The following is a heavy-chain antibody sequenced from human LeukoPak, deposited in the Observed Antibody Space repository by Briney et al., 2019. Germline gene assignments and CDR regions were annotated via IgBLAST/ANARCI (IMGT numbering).Heavy chain of an antibody. V-gene: IGHV4-34*01. Sequence: SETLSLTCAVYGGSFSGYYWSWIRQPPGKGLEWIGEINHSGSANYNPSLKSRVTISVDTSKNQFSLKLSSVTAADTAVYYCARQSRRYCSGGSCYSWFDPWGQGTLVTVSS. J-gene: IGHJ5*02. CDR2: INHSGSA. CDR1: GGSFSGYY. D-gene: IGHD2-15*01. CDR3: ARQSRRYCSGGSCYSWFDP.